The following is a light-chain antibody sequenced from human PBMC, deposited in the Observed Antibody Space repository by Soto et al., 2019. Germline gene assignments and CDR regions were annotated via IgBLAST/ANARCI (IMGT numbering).Light chain of an antibody. CDR1: QSVSSSY. J-gene: IGKJ5*01. CDR2: GAS. CDR3: QQYNNWPIT. V-gene: IGKV3-20*01. Sequence: EIVLTQSPGTLSLSPGERANLSCRASQSVSSSYLAWYQQKPGQAPRLLIYGASSRATGIPDRFSGSGSGTDFTLTISSLQSEDFAVYFCQQYNNWPITFGQGTRLENK.